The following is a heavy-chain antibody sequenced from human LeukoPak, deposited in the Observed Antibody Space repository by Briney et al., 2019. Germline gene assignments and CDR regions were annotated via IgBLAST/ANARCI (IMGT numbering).Heavy chain of an antibody. J-gene: IGHJ4*02. CDR2: IYHSGST. V-gene: IGHV4-30-2*01. D-gene: IGHD3-22*01. Sequence: PSETLSLTCAVSGGSISSGGYSWSWIRQPPGKGLEWIGNIYHSGSTYYNPSLKSRATISVDRSKKQFSLKLSSVTAADTAVYYCARGRGGFSYYDSSGFDCWGQGTLVTVSS. CDR1: GGSISSGGYS. CDR3: ARGRGGFSYYDSSGFDC.